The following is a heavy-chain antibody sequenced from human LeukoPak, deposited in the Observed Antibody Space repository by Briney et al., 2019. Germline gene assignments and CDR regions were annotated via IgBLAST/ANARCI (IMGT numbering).Heavy chain of an antibody. V-gene: IGHV3-23*01. CDR2: IGGSGDNT. Sequence: GGSLRLSCAASGFTFSSSAMSWVRQAPGKGLEWVSTIGGSGDNTYYADSVKGRFTFSRDNSKNTLYPQMNSLRAEDTAVYFCARDPVSGFFDYWGQGTLVTVSS. D-gene: IGHD3-10*01. J-gene: IGHJ4*02. CDR1: GFTFSSSA. CDR3: ARDPVSGFFDY.